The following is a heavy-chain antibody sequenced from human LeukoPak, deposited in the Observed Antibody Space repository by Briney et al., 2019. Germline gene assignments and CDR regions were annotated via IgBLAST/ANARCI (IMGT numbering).Heavy chain of an antibody. Sequence: ASVKVSCKASGYTFTGYYMHWVRQAPGQGLEWMGRINPNSGGTNYAQKFQGRVTMTRDTSISTAYMELSRLRSDDTAVYYCASTPYDSSGYKYYFDYWGQGTLVTVSS. J-gene: IGHJ4*02. V-gene: IGHV1-2*06. CDR1: GYTFTGYY. D-gene: IGHD3-22*01. CDR2: INPNSGGT. CDR3: ASTPYDSSGYKYYFDY.